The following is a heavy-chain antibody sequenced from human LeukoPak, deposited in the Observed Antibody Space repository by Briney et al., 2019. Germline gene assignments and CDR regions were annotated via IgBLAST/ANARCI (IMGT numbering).Heavy chain of an antibody. V-gene: IGHV3-7*01. CDR3: VRISTAVAGADY. Sequence: GGSLRLSCAASGFSFSNSWMSWVRQAPGKGLEWVANIKQDGSERCYVDSVKGRFTISRDNTKNSLYLQMDSLRAEDTAVYYCVRISTAVAGADYWGQGTLVTVSS. D-gene: IGHD6-19*01. CDR1: GFSFSNSW. CDR2: IKQDGSER. J-gene: IGHJ4*02.